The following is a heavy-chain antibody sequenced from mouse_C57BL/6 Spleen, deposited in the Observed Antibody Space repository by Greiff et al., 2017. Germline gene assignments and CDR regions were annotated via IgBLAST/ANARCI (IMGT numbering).Heavy chain of an antibody. D-gene: IGHD6-1*01. J-gene: IGHJ1*03. CDR3: AREGPHWYFDV. CDR1: GFTFSDYG. Sequence: EVQLVESGGGLVKPGGSLKLSCAASGFTFSDYGMHWVRQAPEKGLEWVAYISRGSSTIYYADTVKGRFPISRDNAKNTLFLQMTSLRSEDTAMYYGAREGPHWYFDVGGTGTTVTVSS. CDR2: ISRGSSTI. V-gene: IGHV5-17*01.